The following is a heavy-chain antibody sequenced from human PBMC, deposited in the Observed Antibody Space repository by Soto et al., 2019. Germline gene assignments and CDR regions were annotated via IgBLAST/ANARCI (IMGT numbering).Heavy chain of an antibody. CDR3: ARGHHFTPGWFDP. CDR1: GGTFSSYA. V-gene: IGHV1-69*13. CDR2: IIPIFGTA. Sequence: GASVKVSCKASGGTFSSYAISWVRQAPGQGLEWMGGIIPIFGTANYAQKFQGRVTITADESTSTAYMELSSLRSEDTALYFCARGHHFTPGWFDPWGQGTLVTVSS. J-gene: IGHJ5*02.